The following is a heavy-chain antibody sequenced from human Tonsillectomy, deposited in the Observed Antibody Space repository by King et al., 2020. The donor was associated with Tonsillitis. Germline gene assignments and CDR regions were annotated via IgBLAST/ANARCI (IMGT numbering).Heavy chain of an antibody. CDR1: GGIFSSFA. V-gene: IGHV1-69*01. D-gene: IGHD2-15*01. Sequence: VQLVESGAEVKKPGSSVKVSCKASGGIFSSFAITWVRQAPGQGLEWMGGIIPIYGTANYAQRFQGRVTITADESTSTAYMELSSLRSEDTAVYYCARVPDCSGGSCDGGYDYWGQGTLVTVSS. CDR2: IIPIYGTA. CDR3: ARVPDCSGGSCDGGYDY. J-gene: IGHJ4*02.